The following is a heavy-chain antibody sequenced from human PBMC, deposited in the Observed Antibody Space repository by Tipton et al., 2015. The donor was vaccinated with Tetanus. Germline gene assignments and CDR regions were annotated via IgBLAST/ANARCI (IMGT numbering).Heavy chain of an antibody. J-gene: IGHJ4*02. D-gene: IGHD3-3*01. V-gene: IGHV4-61*01. CDR3: ARIHDLWSGYFDF. Sequence: LRLSCTVSGGSVSSGSYYWAWIRQPPGKGLEYIGYILYGGSTHYSPSLKSRVTVSADPSKNQFSLKLSSVTAADTAVYYCARIHDLWSGYFDFWGQGTLVTVSS. CDR1: GGSVSSGSYY. CDR2: ILYGGST.